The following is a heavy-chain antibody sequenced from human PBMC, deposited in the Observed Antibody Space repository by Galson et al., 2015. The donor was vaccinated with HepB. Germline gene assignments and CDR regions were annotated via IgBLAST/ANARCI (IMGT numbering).Heavy chain of an antibody. CDR2: MNPNSGNT. CDR1: GCTFTSYD. D-gene: IGHD1-1*01. V-gene: IGHV1-8*01. CDR3: ARERRQPRVWFDP. Sequence: SVKVSCKASGCTFTSYDINWVRQATGQGLEWMGWMNPNSGNTGYAQKFQGRVTMTRSTSISTAYMELSSLRSEDTAVYYCARERRQPRVWFDPWGQGTLVTVSS. J-gene: IGHJ5*02.